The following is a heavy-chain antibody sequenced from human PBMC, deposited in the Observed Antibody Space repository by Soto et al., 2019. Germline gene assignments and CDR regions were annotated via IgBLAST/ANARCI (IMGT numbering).Heavy chain of an antibody. J-gene: IGHJ6*02. V-gene: IGHV1-8*01. CDR2: MNPNSGNT. D-gene: IGHD3-10*01. CDR3: ARGGVLWFGEFYYYYGMVV. CDR1: GYTFTSYD. Sequence: ASVKVSCKASGYTFTSYDINCVRQATGQGLEWMGWMNPNSGNTGYAQKFQGRVTMTRNTSISTAYMELSSLRSEDTAVYYCARGGVLWFGEFYYYYGMVVWGQGTTVTVSS.